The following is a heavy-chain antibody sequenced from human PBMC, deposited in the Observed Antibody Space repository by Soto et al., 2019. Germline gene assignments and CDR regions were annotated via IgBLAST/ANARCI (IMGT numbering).Heavy chain of an antibody. CDR3: AKGRGYCSSTSCYVGSDY. D-gene: IGHD2-2*01. CDR2: ISGSGGST. V-gene: IGHV3-23*01. J-gene: IGHJ4*02. Sequence: EVQLLESGGGLVQPGGSLRLSCAASGFTFSSYAMSWVRQAPGKGLEWVSAISGSGGSTYYADSVKGRFTISRDNSKNTRYLQMNSLRGEDTAVYYCAKGRGYCSSTSCYVGSDYWGQGTLVTVSS. CDR1: GFTFSSYA.